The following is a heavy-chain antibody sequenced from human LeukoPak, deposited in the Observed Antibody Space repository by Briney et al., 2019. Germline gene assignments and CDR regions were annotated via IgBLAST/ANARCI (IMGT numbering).Heavy chain of an antibody. Sequence: SETLSLTCSVSGGSISGYYWSWIRQPPGKGLEWIGYIFYSGSTNYNPSLKSRVTISVDTSKNQFSLKLTSVTAADTAVYYCASERRGYYSFFDYWGQETLVTVSS. V-gene: IGHV4-59*01. CDR1: GGSISGYY. CDR3: ASERRGYYSFFDY. D-gene: IGHD3-3*01. J-gene: IGHJ4*02. CDR2: IFYSGST.